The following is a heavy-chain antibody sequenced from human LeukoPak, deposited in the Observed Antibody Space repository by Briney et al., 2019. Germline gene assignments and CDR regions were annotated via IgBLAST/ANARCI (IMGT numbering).Heavy chain of an antibody. CDR3: ARDSGANWGEGDY. V-gene: IGHV3-53*01. CDR1: GFTVSNNY. CDR2: IYSGGST. D-gene: IGHD7-27*01. J-gene: IGHJ4*02. Sequence: GGSLRLSCAASGFTVSNNYMNWVRQAPGKGLEWVSVIYSGGSTYYADSVKGRFTISRDNSKNTLYLQMNSLRAEDTAVYYCARDSGANWGEGDYWGQGTLVTVSS.